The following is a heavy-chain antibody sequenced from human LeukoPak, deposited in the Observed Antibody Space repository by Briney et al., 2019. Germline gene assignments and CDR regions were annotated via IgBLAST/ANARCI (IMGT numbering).Heavy chain of an antibody. D-gene: IGHD3-16*02. Sequence: GASVKVSCKASGYTFTGYYMHWVRQAPGQGLEWMGWINPNSGGTNYAQKFQGRVTMTRDTSISTAYMELSRLRSDDTAVYYCARVRAETYDYVWGSYRLSTFDYWGQGTLVTVSS. V-gene: IGHV1-2*02. CDR1: GYTFTGYY. J-gene: IGHJ4*02. CDR2: INPNSGGT. CDR3: ARVRAETYDYVWGSYRLSTFDY.